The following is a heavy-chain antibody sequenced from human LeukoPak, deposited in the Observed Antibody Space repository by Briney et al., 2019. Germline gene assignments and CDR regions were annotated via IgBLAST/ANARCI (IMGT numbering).Heavy chain of an antibody. CDR1: GGSIRSYY. V-gene: IGHV4-4*07. J-gene: IGHJ4*02. D-gene: IGHD6-13*01. CDR3: ARMGAIAGASANPDH. CDR2: IYSSGST. Sequence: SETLSLTCTVSGGSIRSYYWSWIRQPAGKGLEWIGRIYSSGSTNYNPSLKSRVTMSVDTSKNQFSLNLSSVTAADTAVYYCARMGAIAGASANPDHWGQGTLVTVSS.